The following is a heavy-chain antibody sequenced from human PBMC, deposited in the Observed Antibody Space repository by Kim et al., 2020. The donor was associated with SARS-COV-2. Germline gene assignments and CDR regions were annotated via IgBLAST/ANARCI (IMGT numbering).Heavy chain of an antibody. V-gene: IGHV3-23*01. CDR3: AKGIYSSSWYDTVGY. Sequence: DSVKGRFTISRDNSKNTLYLRMNSLGAEDTAVYYCAKGIYSSSWYDTVGYWGQGTLVTVSS. J-gene: IGHJ4*02. D-gene: IGHD6-13*01.